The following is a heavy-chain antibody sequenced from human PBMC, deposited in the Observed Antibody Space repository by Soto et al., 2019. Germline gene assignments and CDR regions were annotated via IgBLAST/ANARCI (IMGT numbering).Heavy chain of an antibody. CDR2: INHSGST. V-gene: IGHV4-34*01. Sequence: SETLSLTCSVYGGSFSGYYWTWIRQPPGKGLEWIGEINHSGSTNYNPSLKSRVTISVDTSKNQFSLKLSPVTAADTAVYYCARISTRYYDFWSAYEGMDVWGQGTTVTVSS. D-gene: IGHD3-3*01. J-gene: IGHJ6*02. CDR3: ARISTRYYDFWSAYEGMDV. CDR1: GGSFSGYY.